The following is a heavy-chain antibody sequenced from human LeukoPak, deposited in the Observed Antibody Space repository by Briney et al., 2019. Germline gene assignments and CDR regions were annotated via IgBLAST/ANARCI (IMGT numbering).Heavy chain of an antibody. CDR3: AKGVCLRLNYYYGMDV. V-gene: IGHV3-23*01. J-gene: IGHJ6*02. Sequence: PGGSLRLSCAASGFTFSSYAMSWVRQAPGKGLEWVSAISGSGGSTYYADSVKGRFTISRDNSKNTLYLQMNSLRAEDTAVYYCAKGVCLRLNYYYGMDVWGQGTTVTVSS. D-gene: IGHD5/OR15-5a*01. CDR2: ISGSGGST. CDR1: GFTFSSYA.